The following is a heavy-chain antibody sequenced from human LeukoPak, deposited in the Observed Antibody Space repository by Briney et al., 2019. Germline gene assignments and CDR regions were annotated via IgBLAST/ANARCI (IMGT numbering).Heavy chain of an antibody. V-gene: IGHV3-7*03. CDR1: GFTFSNYW. CDR2: IKQDGGEK. J-gene: IGHJ4*02. D-gene: IGHD3-16*01. CDR3: AKDWGGY. Sequence: GGSLRLSCAASGFTFSNYWMSWVRQAPGKGLEWVAVIKQDGGEKYYVVSVKGRFTISRDNAKSSLYLQMNSLRAEDTAVYYCAKDWGGYWGQGTLVTVSS.